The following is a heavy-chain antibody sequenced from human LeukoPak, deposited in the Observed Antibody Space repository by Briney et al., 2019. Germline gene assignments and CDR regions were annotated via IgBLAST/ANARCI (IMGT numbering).Heavy chain of an antibody. CDR1: GVSIDTYY. J-gene: IGHJ1*01. CDR3: ASNDEYFQY. Sequence: PSETLSLTCTVSGVSIDTYYWSWIRQPPGKGLEWIAYMYDSGSTNYNPSGSTNYNPSLKSRVTISVDTSKNQFSLKLSSVTAADTAVYYCASNDEYFQYWGQGTLVTVSS. CDR2: MYDSGSTNYNPSGST. V-gene: IGHV4-59*01.